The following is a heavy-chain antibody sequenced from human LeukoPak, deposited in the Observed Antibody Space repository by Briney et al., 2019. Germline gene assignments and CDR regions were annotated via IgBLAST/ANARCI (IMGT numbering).Heavy chain of an antibody. Sequence: ASVKVSCKASGGTFSSYAISWVRQAPGQGLEWMGGIIPFFGTANYAQKLQGRVTITTDESTSTAYMEVSSLRSEDTAVYYCARASNYGDPYYYYYMDVWGKGTTVTVSS. D-gene: IGHD4-11*01. J-gene: IGHJ6*03. V-gene: IGHV1-69*05. CDR1: GGTFSSYA. CDR3: ARASNYGDPYYYYYMDV. CDR2: IIPFFGTA.